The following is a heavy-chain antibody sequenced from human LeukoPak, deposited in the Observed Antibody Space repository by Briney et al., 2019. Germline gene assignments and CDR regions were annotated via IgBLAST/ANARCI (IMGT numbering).Heavy chain of an antibody. Sequence: SETLSLTCTVPGGSVSVSNWSWIRQPPEMGLEWIGYIHYSGSTNYNPSLKSRVSISVDTSKNQFSLKLSSVTAADTAVYYCARGPGPGSSGKIDYWGQEPWSPSPQ. CDR2: IHYSGST. V-gene: IGHV4-59*02. CDR1: GGSVSVSN. J-gene: IGHJ4*01. CDR3: ARGPGPGSSGKIDY. D-gene: IGHD6-19*01.